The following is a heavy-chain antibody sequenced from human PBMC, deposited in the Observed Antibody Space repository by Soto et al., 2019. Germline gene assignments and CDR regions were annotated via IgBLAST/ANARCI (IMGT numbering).Heavy chain of an antibody. J-gene: IGHJ5*02. D-gene: IGHD7-27*01. CDR1: GGSISSYY. Sequence: ASETLSLTCTVSGGSISSYYWSWIRRPPGKGLEWIGYIYYSGSTNYNPSLKSRVTISVDTSKNQFSLKLSSVTAADTAVYYCARVGTNNWFDPWGQGTLVTVSS. CDR3: ARVGTNNWFDP. V-gene: IGHV4-59*01. CDR2: IYYSGST.